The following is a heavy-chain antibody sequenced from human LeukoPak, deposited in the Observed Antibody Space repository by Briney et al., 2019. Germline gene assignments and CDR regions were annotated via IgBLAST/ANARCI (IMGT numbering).Heavy chain of an antibody. CDR1: GFTFSSYG. CDR3: ARARMVTTSPFDH. Sequence: PGTSLRLSCVASGFTFSSYGFHWVRQAPGKGLEWVAKIKQDGSEKYYVDSVKGRFTISRDNAKNSLYLQMNSLRAEDTAVYYCARARMVTTSPFDHWGQGTLVTVSS. CDR2: IKQDGSEK. D-gene: IGHD4-17*01. V-gene: IGHV3-7*01. J-gene: IGHJ4*02.